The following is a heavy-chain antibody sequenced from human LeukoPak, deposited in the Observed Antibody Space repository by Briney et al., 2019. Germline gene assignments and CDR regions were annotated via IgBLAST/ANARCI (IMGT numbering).Heavy chain of an antibody. CDR3: ARGFDSGYDFGY. V-gene: IGHV3-33*01. CDR2: IWYDGSNK. J-gene: IGHJ4*02. CDR1: GFTFSTYG. Sequence: GGSLRLSCAASGFTFSTYGMHWVRQAPGKGLEWVAVIWYDGSNKYYADSVKGRFAISRDNSKNTLYLQMNSLRAEDTAVYYCARGFDSGYDFGYWGQGTLVTVSS. D-gene: IGHD5-12*01.